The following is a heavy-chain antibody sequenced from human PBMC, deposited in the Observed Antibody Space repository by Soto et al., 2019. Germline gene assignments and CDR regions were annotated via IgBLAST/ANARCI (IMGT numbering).Heavy chain of an antibody. CDR1: GYSFTSYW. J-gene: IGHJ6*02. D-gene: IGHD6-6*01. Sequence: GESLKISCKGSGYSFTSYWIGWVRQMPGKGLEWMGIIYPGESDTRYSPSFQGQVTISADKSIITAYLQWSSLKASDTAMYYCARQNAARENYYYGMDVWGQGTTVTVSS. CDR3: ARQNAARENYYYGMDV. CDR2: IYPGESDT. V-gene: IGHV5-51*01.